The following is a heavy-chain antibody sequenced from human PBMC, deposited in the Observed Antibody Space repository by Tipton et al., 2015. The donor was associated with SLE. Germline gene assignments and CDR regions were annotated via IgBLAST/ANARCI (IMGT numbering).Heavy chain of an antibody. J-gene: IGHJ4*02. CDR1: GGSFSDYY. CDR3: ARGTPYSEYFVY. Sequence: TLSLTCAVCGGSFSDYYWSWIRQPPGKGLEWIGEINHSGSTNYNPSLKSRVTISVDTSKNQFSLKLRSVTAADTAVFYCARGTPYSEYFVYWGQGTLVTVSS. CDR2: INHSGST. D-gene: IGHD2-15*01. V-gene: IGHV4-34*01.